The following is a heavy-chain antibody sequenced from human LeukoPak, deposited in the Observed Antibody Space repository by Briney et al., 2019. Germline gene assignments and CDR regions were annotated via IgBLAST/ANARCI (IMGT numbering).Heavy chain of an antibody. Sequence: GGSLRLSCAASGFTFTTYAMNWVRQAPGKGLEWVSVISGSGGSTYYADSVKGRFTISRDNSKNTLYLEVNRLRAEDTAVYYCATAFYFDSSGPYWYFDLWGRGTLVTVSS. CDR1: GFTFTTYA. CDR2: ISGSGGST. CDR3: ATAFYFDSSGPYWYFDL. V-gene: IGHV3-23*01. D-gene: IGHD3-22*01. J-gene: IGHJ2*01.